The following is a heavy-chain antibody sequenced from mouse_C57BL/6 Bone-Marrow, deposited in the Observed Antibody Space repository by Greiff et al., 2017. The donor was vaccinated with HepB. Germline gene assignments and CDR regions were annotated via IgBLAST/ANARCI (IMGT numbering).Heavy chain of an antibody. V-gene: IGHV1-20*01. D-gene: IGHD1-1*01. J-gene: IGHJ2*01. CDR1: GYSFTGYF. CDR2: INPYNGDT. CDR3: ASPPSLPDGSSYYFDY. Sequence: VQLKQSGPELVKPGDSVKISCKASGYSFTGYFMNWVMQSHGKSLEWIGRINPYNGDTFYNQKFKGKATLTVDKSSSTAHMELRSLTSEDSAVYYCASPPSLPDGSSYYFDYWGQGTTLTVSS.